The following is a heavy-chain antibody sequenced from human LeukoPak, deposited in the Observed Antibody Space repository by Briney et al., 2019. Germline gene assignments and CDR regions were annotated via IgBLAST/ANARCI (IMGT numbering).Heavy chain of an antibody. D-gene: IGHD1-26*01. Sequence: PGGSLRLSCVGSGFPFNTYWMSWVRHTPGKGLEWVANMKPDGAEQYYVDSVRGRFTISRDNAKNSLYLQMSSLRAEDTGVYYCARGEGLWGQGTLVTVSS. CDR3: ARGEGL. CDR1: GFPFNTYW. J-gene: IGHJ4*02. CDR2: MKPDGAEQ. V-gene: IGHV3-7*05.